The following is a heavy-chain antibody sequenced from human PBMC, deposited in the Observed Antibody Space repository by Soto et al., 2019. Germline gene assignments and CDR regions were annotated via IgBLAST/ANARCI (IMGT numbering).Heavy chain of an antibody. D-gene: IGHD4-4*01. Sequence: PGGSQRLSCAASGFNVSSNYMSWVRQAPGKGLEWVSVIYSGGSTYYADSVKGRFTISRDNSKNTLYLQMNSLRAEDTAVYYCAREEGSDYSPSYGMDVWGQGTTVTVSS. V-gene: IGHV3-53*01. CDR2: IYSGGST. CDR3: AREEGSDYSPSYGMDV. CDR1: GFNVSSNY. J-gene: IGHJ6*02.